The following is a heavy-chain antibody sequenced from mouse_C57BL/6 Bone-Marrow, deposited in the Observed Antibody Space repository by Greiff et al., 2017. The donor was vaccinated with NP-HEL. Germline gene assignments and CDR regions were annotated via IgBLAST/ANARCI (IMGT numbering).Heavy chain of an antibody. CDR3: ARRGQLRLRRDYFDY. V-gene: IGHV1-50*01. CDR1: GYTFTSYW. Sequence: QVQLQQPGAELVKPGASVKLSCKASGYTFTSYWMQWVKQRPGQGLEWIGESDPSDSYTNYNQKFKGKATLTVETSSSPAYMQLSSLTSEDSAVYYCARRGQLRLRRDYFDYWGQGTTLTVSS. J-gene: IGHJ2*01. D-gene: IGHD3-2*02. CDR2: SDPSDSYT.